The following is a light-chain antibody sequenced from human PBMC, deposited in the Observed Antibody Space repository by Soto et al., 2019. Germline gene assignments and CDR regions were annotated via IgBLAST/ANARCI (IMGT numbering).Light chain of an antibody. V-gene: IGKV3D-15*01. CDR1: QSVGSD. J-gene: IGKJ4*01. CDR2: DIF. CDR3: QQYNSWPLT. Sequence: EIVLTQSPGTLSLSPGERATLSCRASQSVGSDLAWYQQKPGQDPRLVIYDIFTRATGVPNRISGSGSGTEFTLTISSLQSEDFAVYYCQQYNSWPLTFGGGTKVDIK.